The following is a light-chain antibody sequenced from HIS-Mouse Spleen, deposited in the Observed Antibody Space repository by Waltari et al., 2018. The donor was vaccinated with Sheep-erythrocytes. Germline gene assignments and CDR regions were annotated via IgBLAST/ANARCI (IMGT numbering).Light chain of an antibody. CDR3: CSYAGSYTWV. CDR1: SSAVGGYNY. CDR2: DVS. J-gene: IGLJ3*02. V-gene: IGLV2-11*01. Sequence: QSALTQPRSVSGSPGQSVTISCTGTSSAVGGYNYLSWYQQHPGKAPKPMIYDVSKRPSGVPDRFSGSKSGNTASLTISGLQAEDEADYYCCSYAGSYTWVFGGGTKLTVL.